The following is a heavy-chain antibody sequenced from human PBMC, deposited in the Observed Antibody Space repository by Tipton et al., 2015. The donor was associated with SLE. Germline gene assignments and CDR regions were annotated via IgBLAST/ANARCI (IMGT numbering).Heavy chain of an antibody. CDR2: ISYDGSNK. D-gene: IGHD2-2*02. CDR1: GFTFSSYA. V-gene: IGHV3-30-3*01. J-gene: IGHJ3*01. Sequence: SLRLSCAASGFTFSSYAMHWVRQAPDKGLEWVALISYDGSNKYYADSVKGRFTISRDNSKNTLYLQMNSLSAEDTAVYYCAKEIYTGSGAAFDVWGQGTKVTVSS. CDR3: AKEIYTGSGAAFDV.